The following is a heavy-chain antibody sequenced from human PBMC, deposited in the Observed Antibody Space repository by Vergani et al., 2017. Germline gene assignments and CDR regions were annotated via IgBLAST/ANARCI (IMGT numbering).Heavy chain of an antibody. CDR2: IRYDGSNK. Sequence: QVQLVESGGGVVQPGGSLRLSCAASGFTFSSYGMHWVRQAPGKGLEWVAFIRYDGSNKYYADSVKGRFTISRDNSKNTLYLQMNSLRAEVTAVYYCAKDQGQGWVATIPYYFDYWGQGTLVTVSS. J-gene: IGHJ4*02. CDR1: GFTFSSYG. V-gene: IGHV3-30*02. D-gene: IGHD5-12*01. CDR3: AKDQGQGWVATIPYYFDY.